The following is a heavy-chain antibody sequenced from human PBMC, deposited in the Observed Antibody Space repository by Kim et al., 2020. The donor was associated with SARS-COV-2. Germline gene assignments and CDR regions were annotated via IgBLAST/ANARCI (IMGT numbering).Heavy chain of an antibody. CDR1: GGSISSSSYY. CDR2: IYYSGST. CDR3: ARHGREAWVGYDFWSDNWFDP. V-gene: IGHV4-39*01. D-gene: IGHD3-3*01. J-gene: IGHJ5*02. Sequence: SETLSLTCTVSGGSISSSSYYWGWIRQPPGKGLEWIGSIYYSGSTYYNPSLKSRVTISVDTSKNQFSLKLSSVTAADTAVYYCARHGREAWVGYDFWSDNWFDPWGQGTLVTVSS.